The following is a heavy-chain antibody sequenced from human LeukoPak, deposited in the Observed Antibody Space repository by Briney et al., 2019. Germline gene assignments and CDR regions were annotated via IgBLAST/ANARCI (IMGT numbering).Heavy chain of an antibody. V-gene: IGHV4-34*01. J-gene: IGHJ5*02. CDR3: ARGRIVPAAMGGRWFDP. CDR2: INHSGST. CDR1: GGSFSGYY. Sequence: SETLSLTCAVYGGSFSGYYWSWIRQPPGKGLEWIGEINHSGSTNYNPSLKSRVTISIDTSKNQFSLKLSSVTAADTAVYYCARGRIVPAAMGGRWFDPWGQGTLVTASS. D-gene: IGHD2-2*01.